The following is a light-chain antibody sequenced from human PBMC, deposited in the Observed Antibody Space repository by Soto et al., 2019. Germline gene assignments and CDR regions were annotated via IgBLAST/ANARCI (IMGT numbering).Light chain of an antibody. Sequence: QSVLTQPASVSGSPGQSITISCTGTSRDVGSYNYVSWYQQRPGKAPRLMIYDVSDRPSGISIRFSGSKSGNTACLTISGLQAEDEADYSCSSYTSSSTVVFGGGTKVTVL. J-gene: IGLJ3*02. V-gene: IGLV2-14*01. CDR1: SRDVGSYNY. CDR3: SSYTSSSTVV. CDR2: DVS.